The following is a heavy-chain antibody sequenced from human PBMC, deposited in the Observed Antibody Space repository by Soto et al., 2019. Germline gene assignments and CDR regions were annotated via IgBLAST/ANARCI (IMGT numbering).Heavy chain of an antibody. CDR3: AKSRTTAVNYGLDV. CDR2: ISDDGDST. V-gene: IGHV3-23*01. J-gene: IGHJ6*02. CDR1: GFTFSDNA. Sequence: PGGSLRLSCGASGFTFSDNAMTWVRQAPGKGLEWVSSISDDGDSTYYADSVKGRFAVSRDNSKNTLFLHMNSLGAEDTAVYYCAKSRTTAVNYGLDVWGQGTSVTVSS. D-gene: IGHD2-2*01.